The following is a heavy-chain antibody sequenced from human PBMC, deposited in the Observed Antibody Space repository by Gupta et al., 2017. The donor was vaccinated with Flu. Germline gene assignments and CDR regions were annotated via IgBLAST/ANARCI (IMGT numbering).Heavy chain of an antibody. CDR1: GFTLSGYW. J-gene: IGHJ4*02. CDR2: IDSDGSVT. Sequence: EVQLVEPGGGLVQPGGSLILSFAASGFTLSGYWMHWVRQPPGKGLVGVSSIDSDGSVTTDDADSVKGRFTIARDNAKNTLYLQMKGLRDEDTAMYYGVRGTNGWNGFDDGGQGTLVTVSS. CDR3: VRGTNGWNGFDD. V-gene: IGHV3-74*01. D-gene: IGHD1-1*01.